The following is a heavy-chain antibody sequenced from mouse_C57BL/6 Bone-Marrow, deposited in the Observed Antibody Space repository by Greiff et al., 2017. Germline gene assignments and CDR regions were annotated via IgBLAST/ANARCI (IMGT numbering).Heavy chain of an antibody. Sequence: VQLQQSGPGLVQPSQCLSITCTVSGFSFTSYGVHWVRQSPGKGLEWLGVIWRGGSTDYNAAFMYRLSITKDNSNSQLFCKLNSLKADDTDIYGCANYHGSSRYCDLDVWGTGTSVTVSS. CDR3: ANYHGSSRYCDLDV. CDR2: IWRGGST. D-gene: IGHD1-1*01. CDR1: GFSFTSYG. V-gene: IGHV2-5*01. J-gene: IGHJ1*03.